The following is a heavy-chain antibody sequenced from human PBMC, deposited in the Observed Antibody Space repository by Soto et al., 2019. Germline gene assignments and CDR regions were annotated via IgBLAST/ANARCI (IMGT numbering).Heavy chain of an antibody. D-gene: IGHD3-10*01. J-gene: IGHJ6*02. CDR2: IKSKTDGGTT. Sequence: GGSLRLSCAASGFTFSNAWMSWVRQAPGKGLEWVGRIKSKTDGGTTDYAAPVKGRFTISRDDSKNTLYLQMNSLKTEDTAVYYCTTLKNYYGSGSYYKHPYYYYYGMDVWGQGTTVTVSS. CDR3: TTLKNYYGSGSYYKHPYYYYYGMDV. CDR1: GFTFSNAW. V-gene: IGHV3-15*01.